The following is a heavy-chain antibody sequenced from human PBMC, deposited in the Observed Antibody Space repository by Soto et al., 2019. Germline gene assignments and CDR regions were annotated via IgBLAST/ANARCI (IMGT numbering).Heavy chain of an antibody. V-gene: IGHV1-69*01. CDR2: IIPIFGTA. D-gene: IGHD3-16*01. CDR3: ALDPHSYATRDWLPDSWYFDL. Sequence: QLEQSAAEVKKPGSSVKVSCKASGGSFNTFGIIWVRQAPRQGPEWLGRIIPIFGTATYAQNFRGRLTFTADASTNTADMELRSLRSADTAMYYCALDPHSYATRDWLPDSWYFDLWGRGTLVAVSS. CDR1: GGSFNTFG. J-gene: IGHJ2*01.